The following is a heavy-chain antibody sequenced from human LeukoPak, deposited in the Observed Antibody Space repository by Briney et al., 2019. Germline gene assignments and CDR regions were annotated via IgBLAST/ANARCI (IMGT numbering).Heavy chain of an antibody. V-gene: IGHV4-4*07. J-gene: IGHJ5*02. D-gene: IGHD3-10*01. Sequence: PSETLSLTCTVSGGSIFTYHWSWIRQPAGKGLEWLGRIYTSGSTTYNPSFKSRVTMSVDTSKNQFSLNLRSVTAADTAVYYCARDSGTTGEVKFDPWGQGTLVTVSS. CDR1: GGSIFTYH. CDR2: IYTSGST. CDR3: ARDSGTTGEVKFDP.